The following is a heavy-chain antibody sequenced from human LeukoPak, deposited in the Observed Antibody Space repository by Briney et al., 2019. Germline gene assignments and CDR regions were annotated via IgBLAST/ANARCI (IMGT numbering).Heavy chain of an antibody. CDR2: IVGDTVT. Sequence: PGGSLRLSCAASGFTFNSYAMSWVRQAPGKGPEWVSAIVGDTVTFYTDSVKGRFTISRDNSKNTLYLQMNGLRAEDTAIYYCAKGSAQWELYDYWGQGTLVTVSS. J-gene: IGHJ4*02. V-gene: IGHV3-23*01. D-gene: IGHD4-23*01. CDR3: AKGSAQWELYDY. CDR1: GFTFNSYA.